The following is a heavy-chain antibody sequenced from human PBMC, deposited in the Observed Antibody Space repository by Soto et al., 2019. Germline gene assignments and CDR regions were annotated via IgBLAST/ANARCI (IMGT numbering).Heavy chain of an antibody. CDR2: IIPILGIA. CDR3: ARRGITMVRGVIIGPNAFDI. D-gene: IGHD3-10*01. J-gene: IGHJ3*02. CDR1: GGTFSSYT. Sequence: SVKVSCKASGGTFSSYTISWVRQAPGQGLEWMGRIIPILGIANYAQKFQGRVTITADKSTSTAYMELSSLRSEDTAVYYCARRGITMVRGVIIGPNAFDIWGQGTMVTVSS. V-gene: IGHV1-69*02.